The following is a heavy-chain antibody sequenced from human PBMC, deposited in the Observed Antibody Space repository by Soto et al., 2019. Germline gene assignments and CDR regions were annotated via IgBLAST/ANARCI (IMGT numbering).Heavy chain of an antibody. CDR2: ISSNSAYI. J-gene: IGHJ5*02. CDR1: GFTFRSFT. Sequence: GGSLRLSCAASGFTFRSFTMNWVRQAPGEGLEWVSTISSNSAYIYYTDALRGRFTISRDNAKNSLHLQMNSLRAEDTAVYYCTRDASRDSSARGWFDPWGPGTLVTVSS. V-gene: IGHV3-21*01. D-gene: IGHD6-13*01. CDR3: TRDASRDSSARGWFDP.